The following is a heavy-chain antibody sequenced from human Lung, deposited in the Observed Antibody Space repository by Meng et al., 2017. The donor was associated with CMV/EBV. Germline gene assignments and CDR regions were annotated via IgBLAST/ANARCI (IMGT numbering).Heavy chain of an antibody. Sequence: SXTLSLTCTVSGYSISSGYYWGWIRQPPGKGLEWIGNIYKSGRTFYSPSLKTRVTMSVDTSKNQFSLKLRSVTAADTAVYYCARFPFDYWGQGTLVNGAS. CDR3: ARFPFDY. CDR2: IYKSGRT. J-gene: IGHJ4*02. CDR1: GYSISSGYY. V-gene: IGHV4-38-2*02.